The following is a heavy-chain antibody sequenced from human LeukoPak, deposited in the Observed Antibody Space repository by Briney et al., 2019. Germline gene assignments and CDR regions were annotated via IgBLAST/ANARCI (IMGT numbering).Heavy chain of an antibody. CDR2: FDPEDGET. Sequence: ASVKVSCQVSGYTLTELSMHWVRQAPGKGLEWMGGFDPEDGETIYAQKFQGRVTMTEDTSTDTAYMELSSLRSEDTAVYYCATYCSSTSCSRDAFDIWGQGTMVTVSS. D-gene: IGHD2-2*01. V-gene: IGHV1-24*01. CDR3: ATYCSSTSCSRDAFDI. CDR1: GYTLTELS. J-gene: IGHJ3*02.